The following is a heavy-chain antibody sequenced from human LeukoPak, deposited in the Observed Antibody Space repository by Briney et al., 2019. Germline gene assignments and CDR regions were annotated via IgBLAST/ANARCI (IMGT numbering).Heavy chain of an antibody. CDR2: ISGSGGST. CDR3: AKDLSRQQLVPGYNWFDP. V-gene: IGHV3-23*01. D-gene: IGHD6-13*01. J-gene: IGHJ5*02. CDR1: GFTFSSYA. Sequence: GGSLRLSCAASGFTFSSYAMSWVRQAPGRGLEWVSAISGSGGSTYYADSVKGRFTISRDNSKNTLYLQMNSLRAEDTAVYYCAKDLSRQQLVPGYNWFDPWGQGTLVTVSS.